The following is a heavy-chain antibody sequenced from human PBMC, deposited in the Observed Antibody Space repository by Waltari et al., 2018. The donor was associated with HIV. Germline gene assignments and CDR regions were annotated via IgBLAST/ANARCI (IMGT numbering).Heavy chain of an antibody. D-gene: IGHD5-18*01. J-gene: IGHJ3*02. Sequence: QVQPVQSGAAVKKPGSSVKVSCKASGGTFSNSAINWVRQAPGQGLEWMGGIIPIFGSPNYAQKFQGRVTITADESTSTVYMKLSSLRSEDTAVYYCASASRDTAMGAFDIWGQGTMVTVSS. V-gene: IGHV1-69*01. CDR2: IIPIFGSP. CDR1: GGTFSNSA. CDR3: ASASRDTAMGAFDI.